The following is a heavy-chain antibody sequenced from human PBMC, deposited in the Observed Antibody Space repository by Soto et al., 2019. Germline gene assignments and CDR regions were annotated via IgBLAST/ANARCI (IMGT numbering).Heavy chain of an antibody. CDR2: ISYDGSNK. CDR1: GFTFSSYA. Sequence: VGSLRLSCAASGFTFSSYAMHWVRQAPGKGLEWVAVISYDGSNKYYADSVKGRFTISRDNSKNTLYLQMNSLRAEDTAVYYCARGNIVGATTFGHFDYWGQGTLVTVSS. J-gene: IGHJ4*02. V-gene: IGHV3-30-3*01. D-gene: IGHD1-26*01. CDR3: ARGNIVGATTFGHFDY.